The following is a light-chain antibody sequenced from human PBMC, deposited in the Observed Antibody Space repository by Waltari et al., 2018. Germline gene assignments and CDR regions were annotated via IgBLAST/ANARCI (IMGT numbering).Light chain of an antibody. V-gene: IGKV3-11*01. CDR3: LQCRAWPYT. CDR1: ERMSTS. CDR2: DTS. Sequence: DIVLTQSPATLPLSPGEGATLSCRASERMSTSLAWYQQTPGQTPRLLMYDTSNRSPGIPARFSASGSGTDFTLTISSLEPDDFAVYYCLQCRAWPYTFGQGTKVEI. J-gene: IGKJ2*01.